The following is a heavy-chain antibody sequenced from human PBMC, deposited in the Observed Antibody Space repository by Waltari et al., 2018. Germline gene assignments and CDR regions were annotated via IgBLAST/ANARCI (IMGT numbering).Heavy chain of an antibody. J-gene: IGHJ4*02. CDR2: VNPNTGAT. D-gene: IGHD1-26*01. Sequence: QVQLVQSGAELKKPGASVQLSCRASGYTFTAYYIPWVRQAPGEGLEWMGRVNPNTGATDYAQRFQDRVTMTRDTSITTVYMDLSRLTSDDTAVYFCARGSGSQAGLWGQGTLVTVSS. V-gene: IGHV1-2*06. CDR3: ARGSGSQAGL. CDR1: GYTFTAYY.